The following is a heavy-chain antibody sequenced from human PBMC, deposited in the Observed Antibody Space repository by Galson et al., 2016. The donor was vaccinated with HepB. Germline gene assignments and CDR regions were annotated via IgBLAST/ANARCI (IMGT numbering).Heavy chain of an antibody. CDR3: ARDLGHLEKKKKQWSKHFDY. CDR1: GFTFTSYA. CDR2: ISYDGSNK. D-gene: IGHD2-15*01. J-gene: IGHJ4*02. Sequence: SLRLSCAASGFTFTSYAMHWVRQAPGKGLEWVAVISYDGSNKYYADSVKGRFTISRDNSKNTLYLQMNSLKSDDPAVYYWARDLGHLEKKKKQWSKHFDYWGRGTLVTVSS. V-gene: IGHV3-30-3*01.